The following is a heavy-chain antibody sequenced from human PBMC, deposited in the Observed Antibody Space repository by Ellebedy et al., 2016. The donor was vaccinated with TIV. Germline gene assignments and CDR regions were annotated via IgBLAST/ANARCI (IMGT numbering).Heavy chain of an antibody. J-gene: IGHJ4*02. CDR1: GFTLTNYG. Sequence: GESLKISCAASGFTLTNYGMSWVRQAPGKGLEWVSAIGDSGTTYYADSVKGRFTISRDTSKNTLYLQMNSPRGEDTAVYYCAKARGSSSFFDYWGQGTLVTV. CDR3: AKARGSSSFFDY. D-gene: IGHD6-6*01. V-gene: IGHV3-23*01. CDR2: IGDSGTT.